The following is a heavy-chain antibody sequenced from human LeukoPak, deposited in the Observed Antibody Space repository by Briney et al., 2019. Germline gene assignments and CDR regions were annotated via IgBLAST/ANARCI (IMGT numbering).Heavy chain of an antibody. Sequence: SVKVSCKASGGTFSSYAISWVRQAPGQGLEWMGGIIPIFGTANYAQKFQGRVTITADESTSTAYMEPSSLRSEDTAVYFCATHSPEWRYSGYYNFYYMDVWGKGTTVTVSS. J-gene: IGHJ6*03. D-gene: IGHD5-12*01. V-gene: IGHV1-69*13. CDR1: GGTFSSYA. CDR2: IIPIFGTA. CDR3: ATHSPEWRYSGYYNFYYMDV.